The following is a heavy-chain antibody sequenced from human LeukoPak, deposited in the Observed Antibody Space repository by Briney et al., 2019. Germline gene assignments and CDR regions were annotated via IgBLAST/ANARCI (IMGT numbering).Heavy chain of an antibody. V-gene: IGHV3-74*01. CDR1: GSTFSRYW. J-gene: IGHJ4*02. CDR2: VKSDGITT. CDR3: TTGPSYGYEY. Sequence: GGSPRLSCAASGSTFSRYWMHWVRQAPGKGLVWVSLVKSDGITTIYADSVKGRFTISRDNAKNTLYLQMNSLRAEDTAVYYCTTGPSYGYEYRGQGTLVTVSS. D-gene: IGHD5-18*01.